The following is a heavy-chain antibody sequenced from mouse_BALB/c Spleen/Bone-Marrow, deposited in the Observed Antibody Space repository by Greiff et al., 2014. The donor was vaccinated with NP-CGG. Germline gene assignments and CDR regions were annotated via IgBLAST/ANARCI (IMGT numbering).Heavy chain of an antibody. Sequence: DVQLQESGPELVKPGASVKISCKTSGYTFTDYTIHWVKQSQGKSLEWIGRVNPNIGGSNNNQKFKDKAALTVDKSSSTAYMELRSLTSDDSAVYYCARGRWYYWGQGTTLTVSS. CDR1: GYTFTDYT. D-gene: IGHD2-3*01. CDR3: ARGRWYY. J-gene: IGHJ2*01. CDR2: VNPNIGGS. V-gene: IGHV1-18*01.